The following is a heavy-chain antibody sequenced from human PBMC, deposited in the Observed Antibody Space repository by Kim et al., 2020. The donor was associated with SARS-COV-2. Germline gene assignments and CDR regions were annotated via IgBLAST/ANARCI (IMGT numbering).Heavy chain of an antibody. CDR2: ISGSGGST. Sequence: GGSLRLSCAASGFTFSSYAMSWVRQAPGKGLEWVSAISGSGGSTYYADSVKGRFTISRDNSKNTLYLQMNSLRAEDTAVYYCAKDGALGVATIVVTPGGSWFDPWGQGTLVTVSS. V-gene: IGHV3-23*01. D-gene: IGHD5-12*01. J-gene: IGHJ5*02. CDR1: GFTFSSYA. CDR3: AKDGALGVATIVVTPGGSWFDP.